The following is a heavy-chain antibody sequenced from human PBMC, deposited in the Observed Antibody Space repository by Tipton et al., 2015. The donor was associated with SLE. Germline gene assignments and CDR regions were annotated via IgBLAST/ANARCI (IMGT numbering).Heavy chain of an antibody. CDR1: GFSFDDSG. V-gene: IGHV3-9*01. J-gene: IGHJ4*02. CDR3: VNRGVVTGRGFDY. Sequence: SLRLSCAASGFSFDDSGMHWVRQAPGKGLEWVSGISWNSDTKGYADSVKGRFTISRDNGRNSLYLHMNSLTLEDTALYYCVNRGVVTGRGFDYWGQGALVTFSS. CDR2: ISWNSDTK. D-gene: IGHD2-21*02.